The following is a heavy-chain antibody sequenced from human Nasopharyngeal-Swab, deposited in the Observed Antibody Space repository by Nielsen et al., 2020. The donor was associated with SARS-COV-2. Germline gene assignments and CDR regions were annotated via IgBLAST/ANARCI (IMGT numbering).Heavy chain of an antibody. CDR2: IIPIFGTA. J-gene: IGHJ6*03. CDR1: GGTFSSYA. Sequence: SVKVSCKASGGTFSSYAISWVRQAPGQGLEWMGGIIPIFGTANYAQKFQGRVTMTRNTSISTAYMELSSLRSEDTAVYYCARAEYYYYYMDVWGKGTTVTVSS. V-gene: IGHV1-69*05. CDR3: ARAEYYYYYMDV.